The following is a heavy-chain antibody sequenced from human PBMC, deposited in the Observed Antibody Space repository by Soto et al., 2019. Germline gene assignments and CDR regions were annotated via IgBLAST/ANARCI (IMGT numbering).Heavy chain of an antibody. CDR3: AADCYGGDSSGRADC. J-gene: IGHJ3*01. CDR2: IVVGSAHT. V-gene: IGHV1-58*01. Sequence: GASVKVSCKASGFAFTSSAVQWVRQARGQRLELIGWIVVGSAHTNYAQKFQEGVTITRDISRSTAYMELSSLRSEDTAVYYCAADCYGGDSSGRADCWGQGTMVTVSS. D-gene: IGHD6-19*01. CDR1: GFAFTSSA.